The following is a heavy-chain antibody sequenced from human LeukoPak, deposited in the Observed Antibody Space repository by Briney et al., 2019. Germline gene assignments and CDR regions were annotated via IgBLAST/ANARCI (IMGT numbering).Heavy chain of an antibody. CDR2: IYYSGSA. CDR1: GGSVSSGSYH. D-gene: IGHD3-3*01. J-gene: IGHJ4*02. CDR3: ARGGGSGDYTF. Sequence: SETLSLTCSVSGGSVSSGSYHWSWIRQPPGKGLEWIGYIYYSGSANYNPSLKSRVTISRDTSKNQFSLRLSSVTAADTAVYYCARGGGSGDYTFWGQGILVTVSS. V-gene: IGHV4-61*01.